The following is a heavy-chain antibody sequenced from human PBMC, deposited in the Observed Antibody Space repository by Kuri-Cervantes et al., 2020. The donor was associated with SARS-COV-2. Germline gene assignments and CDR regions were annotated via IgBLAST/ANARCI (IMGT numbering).Heavy chain of an antibody. J-gene: IGHJ3*02. Sequence: SVTVSCKASGYTFTGYYMHWVRQAPGQGLEWMGWINPNSGGTNYAQKFQGWVTMTRDTSISTAYMELSRLRSDDTAVYYCSREDTMGEKAFDIWGQGTMVTVSS. V-gene: IGHV1-2*04. D-gene: IGHD3-10*01. CDR3: SREDTMGEKAFDI. CDR2: INPNSGGT. CDR1: GYTFTGYY.